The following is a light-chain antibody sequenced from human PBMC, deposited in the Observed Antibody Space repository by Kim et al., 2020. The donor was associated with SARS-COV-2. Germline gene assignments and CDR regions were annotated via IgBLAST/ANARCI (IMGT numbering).Light chain of an antibody. Sequence: GSPGQTASITCSGDKLGDKYACWYQQKPGQSPVLVIYQDSKRPSGIPERFSGSNSGNTATLTISGTQAMNEADYYCQAWDSSTVVFGGGTQLTVL. CDR1: KLGDKY. CDR2: QDS. V-gene: IGLV3-1*01. CDR3: QAWDSSTVV. J-gene: IGLJ2*01.